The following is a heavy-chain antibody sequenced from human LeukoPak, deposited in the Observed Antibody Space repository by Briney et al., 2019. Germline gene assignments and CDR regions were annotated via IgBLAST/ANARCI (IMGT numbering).Heavy chain of an antibody. CDR1: GFTFSSYG. CDR3: AKDLHFLSSGWYAFDY. Sequence: GRSLRLSCAASGFTFSSYGMHWVRQAPGKGLEWVAVIWYDGSNKYYVDSVKGRFTISRDNSKNTLYLQMNSLRAEDTAVYYCAKDLHFLSSGWYAFDYWGQGTLVTVSS. V-gene: IGHV3-33*06. CDR2: IWYDGSNK. D-gene: IGHD6-19*01. J-gene: IGHJ4*02.